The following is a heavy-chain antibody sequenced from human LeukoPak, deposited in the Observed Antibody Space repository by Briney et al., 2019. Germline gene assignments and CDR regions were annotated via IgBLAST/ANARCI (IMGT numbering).Heavy chain of an antibody. CDR1: GFTFSSYA. Sequence: GGAVRLSCAACGFTFSSYAMNWVRQAPGKGLEGVSAISGSGGSTYYADCVKGRFTISRDNSKNTLYLQMNRLRAEDTAVYYCAKAFGAMVTFDAFHIWGQGTMVTVSS. CDR3: AKAFGAMVTFDAFHI. CDR2: ISGSGGST. D-gene: IGHD5-18*01. J-gene: IGHJ3*02. V-gene: IGHV3-23*01.